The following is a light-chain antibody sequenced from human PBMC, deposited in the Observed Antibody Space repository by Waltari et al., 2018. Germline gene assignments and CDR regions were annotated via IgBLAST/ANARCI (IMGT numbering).Light chain of an antibody. CDR2: HAS. V-gene: IGKV3-20*01. CDR3: QKYESIPAT. J-gene: IGKJ1*01. Sequence: EIVLTQSPGTLSLSPGESATLSCRASQSIGIYLAWYQQKPGQAPRLLMYHASSRATGIPDMFSGSGAGTDFSLTISRLEPEDFAVYYCQKYESIPATFGQGTKVEIK. CDR1: QSIGIY.